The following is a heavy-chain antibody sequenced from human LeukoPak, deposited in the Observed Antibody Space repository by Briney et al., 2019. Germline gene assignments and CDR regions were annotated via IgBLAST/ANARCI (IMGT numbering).Heavy chain of an antibody. V-gene: IGHV1-8*01. D-gene: IGHD2-8*01. CDR2: MNTNSGNT. CDR1: GYTFSSYD. CDR3: ARGRRTVYARPDAFDM. Sequence: ASVNDSCKASGYTFSSYDLNWVRQAPGQGTEWMGWMNTNSGNTDYAQKFEGRVNMTRNNSICTAYMELSSLRYEDTAVYYCARGRRTVYARPDAFDMWGQGTMVTASS. J-gene: IGHJ3*02.